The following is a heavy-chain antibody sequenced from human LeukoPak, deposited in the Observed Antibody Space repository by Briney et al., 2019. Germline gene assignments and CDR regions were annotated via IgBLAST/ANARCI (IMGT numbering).Heavy chain of an antibody. Sequence: GGSLRLSCAASGFTFSSYAMSWARQAPGRGLECVSAISGSGGSTDYADSVKGRFTISRDNSKNTLYLQMNSLRAEDTAVYYCAKDNKAWFGELLPNYFDYWGQGTLVTVSS. D-gene: IGHD3-10*01. V-gene: IGHV3-23*01. CDR2: ISGSGGST. CDR1: GFTFSSYA. J-gene: IGHJ4*02. CDR3: AKDNKAWFGELLPNYFDY.